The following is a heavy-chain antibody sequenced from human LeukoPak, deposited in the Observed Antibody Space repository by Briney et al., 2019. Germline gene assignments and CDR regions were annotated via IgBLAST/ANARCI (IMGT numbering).Heavy chain of an antibody. Sequence: SETLSLTCTVSGGSFSSYYWSWVRQPAGKGLEWIGRIYNSGGTNYNPSLQSRVTMSVDTSKSQFSLKLSSVTAADTAVYYCARGVRVMTEWGQGTLVTVSS. V-gene: IGHV4-4*07. CDR2: IYNSGGT. J-gene: IGHJ4*02. CDR1: GGSFSSYY. CDR3: ARGVRVMTE.